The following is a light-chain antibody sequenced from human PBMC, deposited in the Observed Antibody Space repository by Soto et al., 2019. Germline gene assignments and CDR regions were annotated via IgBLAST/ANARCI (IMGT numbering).Light chain of an antibody. CDR2: DSS. CDR1: QSISSW. V-gene: IGKV1-5*01. CDR3: QQYNGYPVA. Sequence: DIQMTQSPSTLSASVGDRVTITCRASQSISSWLAWYQQKPGKAPKLLIYDSSSLESGVPSRFSGSGSGTECTLTISSLQPDDLATYYCQQYNGYPVAFGQGTKLEIK. J-gene: IGKJ2*01.